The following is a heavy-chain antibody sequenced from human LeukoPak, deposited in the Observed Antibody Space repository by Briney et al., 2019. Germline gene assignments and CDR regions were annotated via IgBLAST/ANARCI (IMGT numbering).Heavy chain of an antibody. D-gene: IGHD3-22*01. Sequence: SETLSLTCTVSGGSISSSIYYWGWIRQPPGKGLERFGSIYYSGSTYYNPSLKSRVTISVDTSKNQFSLKLSSVTAADTAVYYCARHEYYYDSSGYSPYYFDYWGQGTLVTVSS. CDR2: IYYSGST. J-gene: IGHJ4*02. CDR3: ARHEYYYDSSGYSPYYFDY. V-gene: IGHV4-39*01. CDR1: GGSISSSIYY.